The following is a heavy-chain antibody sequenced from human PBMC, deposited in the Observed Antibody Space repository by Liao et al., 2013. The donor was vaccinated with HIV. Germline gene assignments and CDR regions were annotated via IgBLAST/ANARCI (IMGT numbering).Heavy chain of an antibody. V-gene: IGHV4-4*07. CDR2: IHPTGNT. Sequence: QVHLQESGPGLVKPSETLSLTCTVSGGSISSYYWSWLRQSAGKGLEWIGRIHPTGNTNYNPSLKSRVSISVDSSTNRFSLLMTSVTAADTAVYYCARDPAWGSHWFDPWGQGTLVTVSS. CDR1: GGSISSYY. J-gene: IGHJ5*02. CDR3: ARDPAWGSHWFDP. D-gene: IGHD3-16*01.